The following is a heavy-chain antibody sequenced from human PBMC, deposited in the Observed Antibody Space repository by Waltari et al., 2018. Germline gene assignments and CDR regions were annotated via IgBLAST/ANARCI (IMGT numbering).Heavy chain of an antibody. D-gene: IGHD6-13*01. CDR3: ARDHSGIAFDV. Sequence: DSVKGRFTISRDNSKNTLFLQMNSLRPDDTAVYYCARDHSGIAFDVWGQGTMVTVSS. V-gene: IGHV3-30*01. J-gene: IGHJ3*01.